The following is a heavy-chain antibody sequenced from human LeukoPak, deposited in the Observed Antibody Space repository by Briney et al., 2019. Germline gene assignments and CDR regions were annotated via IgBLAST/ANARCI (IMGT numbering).Heavy chain of an antibody. V-gene: IGHV3-30*18. CDR1: GLTFSSYG. CDR2: ISYDGSNK. D-gene: IGHD6-19*01. CDR3: AKGSSGWYPFDY. Sequence: GRSLRLSCAASGLTFSSYGMHWVRQAPGKGLEWVAVISYDGSNKYYADSVKGRFTISRDNSKNTLYLQMNSLRAEDTAVYYCAKGSSGWYPFDYWGQGTLVTVSS. J-gene: IGHJ4*02.